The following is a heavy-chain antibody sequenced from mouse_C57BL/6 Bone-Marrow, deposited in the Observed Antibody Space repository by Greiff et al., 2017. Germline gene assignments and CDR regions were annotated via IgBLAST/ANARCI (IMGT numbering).Heavy chain of an antibody. V-gene: IGHV1-18*01. J-gene: IGHJ4*01. CDR1: GYTFTDYN. Sequence: VQLQQSGPELVKPGASVKIPCKASGYTFTDYNMDWVKQSHGKSLEWIGDINPNNGGTIYNQKFKGKATLSVEKSSSTAYMELRSLTSEDTAVYYCARRGNWVYYAMDYWGQGTSVTVSS. CDR2: INPNNGGT. D-gene: IGHD4-1*01. CDR3: ARRGNWVYYAMDY.